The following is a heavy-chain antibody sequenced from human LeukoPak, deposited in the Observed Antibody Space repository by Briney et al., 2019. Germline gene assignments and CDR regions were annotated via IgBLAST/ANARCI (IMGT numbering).Heavy chain of an antibody. CDR2: ISGSGFET. J-gene: IGHJ4*02. D-gene: IGHD3-16*01. CDR1: GFTFSSYT. Sequence: GGSLRLSCAASGFTFSSYTMSWVRQSPGRELGGVSQISGSGFETFYADSVKGRFTISRDNSNDTLYLQMNSLGADDTAIYYCAKDRDVYSAFDSWGQGTLVTVSS. CDR3: AKDRDVYSAFDS. V-gene: IGHV3-23*01.